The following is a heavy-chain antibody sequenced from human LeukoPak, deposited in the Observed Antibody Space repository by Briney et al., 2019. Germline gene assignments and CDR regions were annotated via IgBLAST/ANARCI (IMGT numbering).Heavy chain of an antibody. CDR3: ARDSAPNLLAYFDY. CDR2: IYYSGYT. CDR1: GGSISNRSHF. Sequence: SETLSLTCTVSGGSISNRSHFWGWIRQTPGKGLEWFGSIYYSGYTYYNPPLKSRVTISVDTSKNQFSLRLNSVTAADTVVYYCARDSAPNLLAYFDYWGQGILVTVSS. D-gene: IGHD2/OR15-2a*01. J-gene: IGHJ4*02. V-gene: IGHV4-39*07.